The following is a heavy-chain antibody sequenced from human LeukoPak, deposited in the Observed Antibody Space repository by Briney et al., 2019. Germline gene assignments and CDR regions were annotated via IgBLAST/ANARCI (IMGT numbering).Heavy chain of an antibody. CDR1: GGSISSSSYY. CDR3: ARGLSITMIVVVPGFFDY. J-gene: IGHJ4*02. D-gene: IGHD3-22*01. CDR2: IYYSGST. Sequence: SETLSLTCTVSGGSISSSSYYWGWIRQPPGKGLEWIGSIYYSGSTYYNPSLKSRVTISVDTSKNQFSLKLSSVTAADTAVYYCARGLSITMIVVVPGFFDYWGQGTLVTVSS. V-gene: IGHV4-39*07.